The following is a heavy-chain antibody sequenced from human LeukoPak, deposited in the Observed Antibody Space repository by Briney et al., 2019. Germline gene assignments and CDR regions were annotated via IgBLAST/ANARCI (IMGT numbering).Heavy chain of an antibody. CDR3: ARVSSGRYFDY. CDR1: GFTFSDYY. J-gene: IGHJ4*02. D-gene: IGHD6-19*01. V-gene: IGHV3-11*06. CDR2: ISSSSTYT. Sequence: GGSLRLSCAASGFTFSDYYMSWIRQAPGKGLEWVSSISSSSTYTNYADSVKGRFTISRDNAKNSLYLPMNSLRAEDTALYYCARVSSGRYFDYWGQGTLVTVSS.